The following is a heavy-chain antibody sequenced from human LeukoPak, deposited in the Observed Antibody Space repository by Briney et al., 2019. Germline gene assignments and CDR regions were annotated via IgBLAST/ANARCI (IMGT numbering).Heavy chain of an antibody. CDR1: GFTFSSYS. V-gene: IGHV3-21*01. CDR2: ISSSSSYI. D-gene: IGHD3-22*01. CDR3: ARDPSYYYDSSGWYFDY. Sequence: GGSLRLSCAASGFTFSSYSMNWVRQAPGKGLEWVSSISSSSSYIYYADSVKGRFTISRDNAKNSLYLQMNSLRAEDTAVYYCARDPSYYYDSSGWYFDYWGQGTLVTVSS. J-gene: IGHJ4*02.